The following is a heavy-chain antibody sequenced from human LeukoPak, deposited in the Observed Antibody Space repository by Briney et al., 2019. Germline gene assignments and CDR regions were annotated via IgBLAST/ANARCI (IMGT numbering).Heavy chain of an antibody. CDR3: AGFSSSSAENLRRGPY. J-gene: IGHJ4*02. D-gene: IGHD6-6*01. CDR1: GGSISSGGYY. V-gene: IGHV4-31*03. Sequence: SETLSLTCTASGGSISSGGYYWSWIRQHPGKGLEWIGYIYYSGSTYYNPSLKSRVTISVDTSKNRFSLKLSSVTAADTAVYYCAGFSSSSAENLRRGPYWGQGTLVTVSS. CDR2: IYYSGST.